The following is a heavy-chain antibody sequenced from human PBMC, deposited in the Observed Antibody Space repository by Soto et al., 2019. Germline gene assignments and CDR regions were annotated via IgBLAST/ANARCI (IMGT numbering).Heavy chain of an antibody. V-gene: IGHV3-7*05. CDR2: INQHGSEK. Sequence: GRSLRLSCAASGFTFSGYWMSWVRQAPGKGLEWVANINQHGSEKFYVDSVKGRFTISRDNAKNSLYVKMNSLSAEDTAVYYCSRLRGFSAYDLAYWGQGTLVTVSS. CDR1: GFTFSGYW. D-gene: IGHD5-12*01. CDR3: SRLRGFSAYDLAY. J-gene: IGHJ4*02.